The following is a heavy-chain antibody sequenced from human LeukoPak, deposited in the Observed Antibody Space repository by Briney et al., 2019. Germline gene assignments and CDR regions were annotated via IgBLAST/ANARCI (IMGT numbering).Heavy chain of an antibody. CDR1: GYTFTGYY. CDR2: INPNSGGT. CDR3: ARPVLKGYDNCGY. Sequence: ASVKVSCKASGYTFTGYYMHWVRQAPGQGLEWMGRINPNSGGTNYAQKFQGRVTMTRDTSISTAYMELSRLRSDYTAVYYCARPVLKGYDNCGYWGQGTLVTVSS. V-gene: IGHV1-2*06. D-gene: IGHD1-20*01. J-gene: IGHJ4*02.